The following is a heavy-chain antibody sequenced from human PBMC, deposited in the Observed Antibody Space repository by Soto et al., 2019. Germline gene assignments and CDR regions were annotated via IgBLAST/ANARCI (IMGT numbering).Heavy chain of an antibody. J-gene: IGHJ4*02. D-gene: IGHD4-4*01. V-gene: IGHV3-23*01. CDR3: AKDSNKYSSSLRGRYFDY. Sequence: EVQLLESGGGLVQRGGSLRLSCAASGFPFSSYVMSWVRQAPGKGLEWVSGISGGGSNTFYADSVKGRFTISRENSKNTLRLTMNSLGAEDTAVYYCAKDSNKYSSSLRGRYFDYWGQGIGVTVSS. CDR2: ISGGGSNT. CDR1: GFPFSSYV.